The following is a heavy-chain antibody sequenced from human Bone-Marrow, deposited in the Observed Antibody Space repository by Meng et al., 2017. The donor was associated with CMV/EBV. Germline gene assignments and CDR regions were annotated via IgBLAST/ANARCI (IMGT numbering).Heavy chain of an antibody. V-gene: IGHV4-39*01. D-gene: IGHD3-22*01. CDR2: IYYSGST. CDR3: ARQSDSSGYRVFDY. Sequence: SETLSLTCTVSGGSISSSSYYWGWIRQPPGKGLEWIGSIYYSGSTYYNPSLKSRVTISVDTSKNQFSLKPSSVTAADTAVYYCARQSDSSGYRVFDYWGQGTLVTVSS. J-gene: IGHJ4*02. CDR1: GGSISSSSYY.